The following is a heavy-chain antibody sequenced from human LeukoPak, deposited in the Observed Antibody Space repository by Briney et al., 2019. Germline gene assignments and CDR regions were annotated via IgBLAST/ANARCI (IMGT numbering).Heavy chain of an antibody. D-gene: IGHD4-23*01. J-gene: IGHJ3*02. Sequence: NPSETLSLTCTVSGGSISSYYWSWIRQPPGKGLEWIGYIYYSGSTNYNPSLKSRVTISVDTSKNQFSLKLSSVTAADTAVYYCATLTGGDDAFDIWGQGTMVTVSS. CDR1: GGSISSYY. V-gene: IGHV4-59*01. CDR2: IYYSGST. CDR3: ATLTGGDDAFDI.